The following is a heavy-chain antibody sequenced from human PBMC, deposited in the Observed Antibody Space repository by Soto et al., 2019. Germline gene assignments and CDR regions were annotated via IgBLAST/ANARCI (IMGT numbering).Heavy chain of an antibody. V-gene: IGHV4-61*01. CDR2: IYYSGST. J-gene: IGHJ4*02. D-gene: IGHD3-16*01. CDR1: GGSVSSGSYY. Sequence: SETLSLTCTVSGGSVSSGSYYWSWIRQPPGKGLEWIGYIYYSGSTNYNPSLKSRVTISVDTSKNQFSLKLSSVTAADTAVYYCARAWGGNVFDFWGQGTLVTVSS. CDR3: ARAWGGNVFDF.